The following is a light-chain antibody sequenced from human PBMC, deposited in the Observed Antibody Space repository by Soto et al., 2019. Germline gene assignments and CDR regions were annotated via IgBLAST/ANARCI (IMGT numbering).Light chain of an antibody. CDR2: DAS. J-gene: IGKJ1*01. CDR1: QSVSNF. CDR3: PQYKQYSKT. V-gene: IGKV1-5*01. Sequence: IQMTQSPAALSSYVKDRVTITCRASQSVSNFLHWYQQKPGKAPKLLIFDASRLESGVPSRFSGSGSGTEFTLTISSLQPDDFATYCSPQYKQYSKTFGQGGKV.